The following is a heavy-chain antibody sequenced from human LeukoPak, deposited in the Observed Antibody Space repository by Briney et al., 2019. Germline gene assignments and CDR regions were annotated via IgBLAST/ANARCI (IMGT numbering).Heavy chain of an antibody. V-gene: IGHV3-11*01. CDR3: ARVSPGGSYYFDY. D-gene: IGHD1-26*01. Sequence: GGSLRLPCAASGFTFSDYYMSWIRQAPGKGLEWVSYISSSGSTIYYADSVKGRFTISRDNAKNSLYLQMNSLRAEDTAVYYCARVSPGGSYYFDYWGQGTLVTVSS. CDR2: ISSSGSTI. CDR1: GFTFSDYY. J-gene: IGHJ4*02.